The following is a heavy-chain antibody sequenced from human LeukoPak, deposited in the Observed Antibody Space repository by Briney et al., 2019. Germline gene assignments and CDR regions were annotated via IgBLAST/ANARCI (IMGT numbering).Heavy chain of an antibody. CDR1: GFTFSSYA. Sequence: GGSLRLSCAASGFTFSSYAMNWVRQAPGKGLKWVSGVSAGGGTTYYTDSVKGRFTISRDNSKNTLYLQMNSLRAEDTAVYYCAKDPVDTADYWGQGTLVTVSS. J-gene: IGHJ4*02. V-gene: IGHV3-23*01. CDR2: VSAGGGTT. CDR3: AKDPVDTADY. D-gene: IGHD5-18*01.